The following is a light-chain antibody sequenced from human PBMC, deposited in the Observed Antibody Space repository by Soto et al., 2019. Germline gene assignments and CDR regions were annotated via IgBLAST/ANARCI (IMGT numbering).Light chain of an antibody. V-gene: IGKV3-20*01. J-gene: IGKJ5*01. CDR2: GAS. CDR3: QQHGSSPIT. Sequence: VLTQAPGTLSLSPGGRATPSCRASQSVSTRSLAWYQQKPGQAPRLLIYGASSRATGIPDRFSGSGSGTDFTLKISRLEPEDFAVYYCQQHGSSPITVGQGTRREIK. CDR1: QSVSTRS.